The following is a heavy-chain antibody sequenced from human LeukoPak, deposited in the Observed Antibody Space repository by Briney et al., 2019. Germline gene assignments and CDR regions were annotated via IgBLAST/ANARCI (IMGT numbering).Heavy chain of an antibody. CDR2: MNPNSGNT. J-gene: IGHJ4*02. CDR1: GYTFTRYD. V-gene: IGHV1-8*01. CDR3: AAIIGYYYDSSGPFDY. Sequence: ASVKVSCKASGYTFTRYDINWVRQATGQGLEWMGWMNPNSGNTGYAQKFQGRVTMTRNTSISTAYMELSSLRSEDTAAYYCAAIIGYYYDSSGPFDYWGQGTLVTVSS. D-gene: IGHD3-22*01.